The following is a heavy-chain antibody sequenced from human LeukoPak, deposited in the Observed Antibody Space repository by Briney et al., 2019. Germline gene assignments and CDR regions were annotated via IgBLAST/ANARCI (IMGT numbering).Heavy chain of an antibody. CDR3: AKEDRRGRHFDY. Sequence: PGGSPRLSCAASGFTFSSYAMSWVRQAPGKGLEWVSGISWNSGSIGYADSVKGRFTISRDNAKNSLYLQMNSLRAEDTALYYCAKEDRRGRHFDYWGQGTLVTVSS. J-gene: IGHJ4*02. D-gene: IGHD3-16*01. CDR1: GFTFSSYA. V-gene: IGHV3-9*01. CDR2: ISWNSGSI.